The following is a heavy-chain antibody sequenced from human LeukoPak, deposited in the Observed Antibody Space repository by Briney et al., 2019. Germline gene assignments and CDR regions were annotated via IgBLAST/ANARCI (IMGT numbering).Heavy chain of an antibody. D-gene: IGHD2-15*01. CDR2: VGTTSDT. J-gene: IGHJ4*02. CDR3: AKNIPGRPFDY. CDR1: GFTFTTHA. V-gene: IGHV3-23*01. Sequence: RAGGSLRLSCASSGFTFTTHAMSWVTQAPGKGPEWVSTVGTTSDTYYADSVKGRFSISRDNSKNTLYLQMNNLRVEDTAVYYCAKNIPGRPFDYWGRGTLVTVSS.